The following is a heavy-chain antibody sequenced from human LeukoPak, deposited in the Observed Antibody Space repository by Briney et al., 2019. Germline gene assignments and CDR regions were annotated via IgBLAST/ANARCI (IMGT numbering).Heavy chain of an antibody. Sequence: ASVKVSCKASGGSFSSFTITWVRQAPGQGLEWMGGTIPLFGTANYAQEFQGRVTITTDESTNTAYMELSSLRSEDTAVYYCARDLLWFGEPSNWFDPWGQGTLVTVSS. V-gene: IGHV1-69*05. CDR3: ARDLLWFGEPSNWFDP. D-gene: IGHD3-10*01. CDR1: GGSFSSFT. J-gene: IGHJ5*02. CDR2: TIPLFGTA.